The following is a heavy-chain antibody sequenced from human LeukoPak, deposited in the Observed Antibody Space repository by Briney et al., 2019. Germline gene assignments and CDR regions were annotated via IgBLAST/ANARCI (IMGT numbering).Heavy chain of an antibody. V-gene: IGHV3-11*06. CDR1: GFALSDYY. CDR2: ISSSSIYT. J-gene: IGHJ4*02. CDR3: ARDREYYFDC. Sequence: GGSLRLSCAASGFALSDYYMSWIRQAPGKGLEWVSYISSSSIYTNYADSVKGRFTISRDNAKNSLYLQMNSLRAEDTAVYYCARDREYYFDCWGQGTLVTVSS.